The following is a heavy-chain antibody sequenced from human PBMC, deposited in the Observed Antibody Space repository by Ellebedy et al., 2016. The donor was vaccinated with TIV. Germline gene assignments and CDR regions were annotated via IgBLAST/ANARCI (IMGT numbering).Heavy chain of an antibody. Sequence: ASVKVSCXGSGHIFTTFGFHWVRQAPGQGPEWMGWINTGNGNTKYSQNFQGRVTITRDTSATTAYMELSSLMSEDTAVYYCATREWQDPMDVWGQGTTVTVSS. J-gene: IGHJ6*02. CDR2: INTGNGNT. D-gene: IGHD3-3*01. CDR1: GHIFTTFG. CDR3: ATREWQDPMDV. V-gene: IGHV1-3*04.